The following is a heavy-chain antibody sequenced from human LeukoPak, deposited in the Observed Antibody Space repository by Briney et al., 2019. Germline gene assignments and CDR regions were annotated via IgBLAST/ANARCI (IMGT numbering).Heavy chain of an antibody. J-gene: IGHJ6*02. CDR3: ATAHLRIVVASPSDYYYGMDV. CDR1: GYTLTELS. Sequence: ASVKVSCKVSGYTLTELSMHWVRQAPGKGLERMGGFDPEDGETIYAQKFQGRVTMTEDTSTDTAYMELSSLRSEDTAVYYCATAHLRIVVASPSDYYYGMDVWGQGTTVTVSS. D-gene: IGHD3-22*01. V-gene: IGHV1-24*01. CDR2: FDPEDGET.